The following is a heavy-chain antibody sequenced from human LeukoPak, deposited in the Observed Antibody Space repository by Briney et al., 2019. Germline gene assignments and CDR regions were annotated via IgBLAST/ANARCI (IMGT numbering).Heavy chain of an antibody. CDR2: ISYDGSNK. CDR3: AKDLIFGVGCLDY. V-gene: IGHV3-30*18. Sequence: GGSLRLSCAASGFTFSSYGMHWVRQAPGKGLEWVAVISYDGSNKYCADSVKGRFTISRDNSKNTLYLQMNSLRAEDTAVYYCAKDLIFGVGCLDYWGQGTLVTVSS. D-gene: IGHD3-3*01. CDR1: GFTFSSYG. J-gene: IGHJ4*02.